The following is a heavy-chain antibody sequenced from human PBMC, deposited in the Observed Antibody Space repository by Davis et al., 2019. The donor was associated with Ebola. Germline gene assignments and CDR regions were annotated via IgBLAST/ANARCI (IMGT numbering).Heavy chain of an antibody. V-gene: IGHV3-43*01. Sequence: GGSLRLSCTASGFNSDDYTMHWVRQAPGKGLEWVSLFTWDDYPIYADSVKGRFTISRDNSRNTLYLQMNGLRVEDTAIYYCTRHVSGDFWYFDLWGRGTLVTVSS. CDR3: TRHVSGDFWYFDL. CDR2: FTWDDYP. J-gene: IGHJ2*01. D-gene: IGHD4-17*01. CDR1: GFNSDDYT.